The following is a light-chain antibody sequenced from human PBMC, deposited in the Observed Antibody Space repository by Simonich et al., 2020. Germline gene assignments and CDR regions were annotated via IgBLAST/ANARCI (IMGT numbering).Light chain of an antibody. J-gene: IGLJ2*01. CDR2: DVS. CDR1: SSDVGGYNY. Sequence: QSALTQPRSVSGSPGQSVTISCTGTSSDVGGYNYVSWYQQHPGKAPKLMIYDVSKRPSGVSNRFSGSKSGNTASLTISGLQAEDEADYCCSSYTSSSTLVFGGGTKLTVL. V-gene: IGLV2-11*01. CDR3: SSYTSSSTLV.